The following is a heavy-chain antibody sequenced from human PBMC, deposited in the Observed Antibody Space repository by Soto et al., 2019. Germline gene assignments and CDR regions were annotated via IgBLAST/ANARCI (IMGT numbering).Heavy chain of an antibody. Sequence: SETLSLTCTVSGGSSSSYYWSWIRQPPGKGLEWIGYIYYSGSTNYNPSLKSRVTISVDTSKNQFSLKLSSVTAADTAVYYCARATYALWSGRFDYWGQGTPVTVSS. V-gene: IGHV4-59*01. CDR1: GGSSSSYY. CDR3: ARATYALWSGRFDY. D-gene: IGHD3-3*01. CDR2: IYYSGST. J-gene: IGHJ4*02.